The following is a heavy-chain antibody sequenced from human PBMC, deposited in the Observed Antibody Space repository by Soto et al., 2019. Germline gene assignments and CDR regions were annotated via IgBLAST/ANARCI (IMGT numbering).Heavy chain of an antibody. D-gene: IGHD2-15*01. CDR1: GGSFTSLI. V-gene: IGHV1-69*02. CDR3: ANSPTPGSATPSSYGMDV. CDR2: IIPVLGVE. J-gene: IGHJ6*02. Sequence: QVQLVQSGAEVKKPGSSVKVSCKASGGSFTSLIITWVRQAPGQGLEWMGRIIPVLGVEYYAQKFQGRVTLPAHKSTTTPYMDLTSLTSEDTAVYYCANSPTPGSATPSSYGMDVWRRGTTVTVSS.